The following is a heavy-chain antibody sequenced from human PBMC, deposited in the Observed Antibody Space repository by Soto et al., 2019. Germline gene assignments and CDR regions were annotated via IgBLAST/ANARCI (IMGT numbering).Heavy chain of an antibody. CDR3: ARDRTYCSGGSCFYDWFDP. D-gene: IGHD2-15*01. Sequence: TLSLTCAISGDSVSSNSAAWNWIRQSPSRGLEWLGRTYYRSKWYNDYAVSVKSRITINPDTSKNQFSLQLNSVTPEDTAVYYCARDRTYCSGGSCFYDWFDPWGRGTLVTVSS. CDR2: TYYRSKWYN. J-gene: IGHJ5*02. CDR1: GDSVSSNSAA. V-gene: IGHV6-1*01.